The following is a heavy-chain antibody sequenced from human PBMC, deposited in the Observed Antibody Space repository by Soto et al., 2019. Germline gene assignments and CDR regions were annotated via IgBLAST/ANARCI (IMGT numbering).Heavy chain of an antibody. J-gene: IGHJ4*02. CDR3: AKSSPWVLGFDF. CDR1: GFTFSVYA. V-gene: IGHV3-30*18. D-gene: IGHD2-2*03. Sequence: EQLMESGGGFVQPGKSLRLSCAASGFTFSVYAMQWVRQAPGKGLEWVAVISHDGRITVYGDSVQGRFTVSRDSSQSTGYRQMHTLRPEDTAVYHCAKSSPWVLGFDFWGQGNLGTVSS. CDR2: ISHDGRIT.